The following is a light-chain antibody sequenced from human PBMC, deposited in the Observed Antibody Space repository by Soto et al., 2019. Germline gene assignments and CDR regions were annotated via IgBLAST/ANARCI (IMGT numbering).Light chain of an antibody. Sequence: EIVMTQSPATLSVSPGXRXTLSCRASQSVSSDLAWYQHKPGQAPRLLIYGASTRATGIPARFGGRGSGTEFTLTISSLQSVDFAVYYCQQYDNWPQTFGQGTKVDIK. CDR1: QSVSSD. CDR2: GAS. CDR3: QQYDNWPQT. V-gene: IGKV3-15*01. J-gene: IGKJ1*01.